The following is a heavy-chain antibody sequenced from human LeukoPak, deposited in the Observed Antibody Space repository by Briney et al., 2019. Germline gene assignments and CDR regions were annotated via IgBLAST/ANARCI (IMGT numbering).Heavy chain of an antibody. Sequence: LETLSLTCTVSGGSISSYYWSWIREPPGKGLEWIGYIYYGGSTDYNPPLKSRVTISKDTSKTQFSLRLSSVTAADTAVYYCARARLDSSGRFDYWGQGTLVTVSS. CDR1: GGSISSYY. CDR2: IYYGGST. CDR3: ARARLDSSGRFDY. J-gene: IGHJ4*02. V-gene: IGHV4-59*01. D-gene: IGHD3-22*01.